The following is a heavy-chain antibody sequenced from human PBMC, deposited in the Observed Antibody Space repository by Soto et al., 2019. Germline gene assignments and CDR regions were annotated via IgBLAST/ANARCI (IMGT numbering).Heavy chain of an antibody. J-gene: IGHJ5*02. D-gene: IGHD3-22*01. CDR2: IIPIFGTA. Sequence: GASVKVSCKASGGTFSGYAISWVRQAPGQGLEWMGGIIPIFGTANYAQKFQGRVTITADESTSTAYMELSSLRSEDTAVYYCARGHYYDSSGYYRTKEWFDPWGQGTLVTVSS. CDR1: GGTFSGYA. V-gene: IGHV1-69*13. CDR3: ARGHYYDSSGYYRTKEWFDP.